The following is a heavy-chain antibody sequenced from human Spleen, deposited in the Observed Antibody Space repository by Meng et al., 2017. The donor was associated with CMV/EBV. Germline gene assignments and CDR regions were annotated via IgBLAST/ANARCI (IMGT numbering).Heavy chain of an antibody. D-gene: IGHD2-2*01. CDR1: GGYISSYY. CDR2: IYYSGST. CDR3: ARIRRYCSSTSFQSYYYYGMDV. V-gene: IGHV4-59*01. J-gene: IGHJ6*02. Sequence: SETLSLTCTVSGGYISSYYWSWIRQPPGKGLEWIGYIYYSGSTNYNPSLKSRVTISVDTSKNQFSLTLSSVTAADTAVYYCARIRRYCSSTSFQSYYYYGMDVWGQGTTVTVSS.